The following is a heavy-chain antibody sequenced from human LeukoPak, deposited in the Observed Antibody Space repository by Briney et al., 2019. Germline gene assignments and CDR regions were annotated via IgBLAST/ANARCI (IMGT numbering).Heavy chain of an antibody. CDR2: INHSGST. D-gene: IGHD4-23*01. CDR3: ARVAVTVVTFDY. J-gene: IGHJ4*02. V-gene: IGHV4-34*01. CDR1: GASINNYY. Sequence: SETLSLTCTVSGASINNYYWSWVRQPPLKGLEWIGEINHSGSTNYNPSLKSRVTISVDTSKNQFSLKLISVTAADTAVYYCARVAVTVVTFDYWGQGTLVTVSS.